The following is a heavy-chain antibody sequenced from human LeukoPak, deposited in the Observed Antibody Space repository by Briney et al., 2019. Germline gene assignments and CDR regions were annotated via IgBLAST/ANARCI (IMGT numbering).Heavy chain of an antibody. CDR3: ARSASGSYMYFDY. V-gene: IGHV4-61*01. D-gene: IGHD3-10*01. CDR1: GGSVSSGSFY. CDR2: IYHSGIT. J-gene: IGHJ4*02. Sequence: PSETLSLTCTVSGGSVSSGSFYWSWIRQPPGKGLEWIGYIYHSGITNYNPSLKSRVTISADTSKNQFSLQLYSVTAADTAVYYCARSASGSYMYFDYWGQGNLVTVSS.